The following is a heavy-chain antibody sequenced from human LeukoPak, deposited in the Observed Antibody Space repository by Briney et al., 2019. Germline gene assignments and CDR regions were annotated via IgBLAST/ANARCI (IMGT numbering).Heavy chain of an antibody. D-gene: IGHD3-10*01. CDR3: ARVPYGSGSYAVRY. CDR1: GYTFTGYY. J-gene: IGHJ4*02. CDR2: INPNSGGT. Sequence: GASVKVSCKASGYTFTGYYMHWVRQAPGQGLEWMGWINPNSGGTNYAQKFQGRVTMTRDTSISTAYMELSRLRSDDTAVYYCARVPYGSGSYAVRYWGQGTLVTVSS. V-gene: IGHV1-2*02.